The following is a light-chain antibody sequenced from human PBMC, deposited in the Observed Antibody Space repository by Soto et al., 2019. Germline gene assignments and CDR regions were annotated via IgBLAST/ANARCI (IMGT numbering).Light chain of an antibody. Sequence: DIQMTQSPSSLSASVGDRVTITCRASQGIGNYLAWYQQKPGKVPKLLISGASTLQSGVPSRFSGSGSATDFTLTISSLQPEDVETYYCQKYRSAPFTFGPGTKVDIK. CDR1: QGIGNY. V-gene: IGKV1-27*01. CDR3: QKYRSAPFT. J-gene: IGKJ3*01. CDR2: GAS.